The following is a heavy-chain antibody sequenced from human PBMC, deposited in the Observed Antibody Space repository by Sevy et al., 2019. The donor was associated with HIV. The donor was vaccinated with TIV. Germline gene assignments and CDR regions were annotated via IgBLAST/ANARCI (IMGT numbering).Heavy chain of an antibody. Sequence: GGSLRLSCAASGFTFSSYAMSWVRQAPGKGLEWVSAISGSGGSTYYADSVKGRFTISRDNSKNTLYLQMNSLRAEDTAVYYCAKSGGGSYGRPRAFDYWGQGTLVTDSS. CDR2: ISGSGGST. J-gene: IGHJ4*02. CDR1: GFTFSSYA. CDR3: AKSGGGSYGRPRAFDY. D-gene: IGHD5-18*01. V-gene: IGHV3-23*01.